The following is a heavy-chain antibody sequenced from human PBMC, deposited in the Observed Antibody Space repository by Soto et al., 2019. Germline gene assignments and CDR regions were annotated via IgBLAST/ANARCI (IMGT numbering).Heavy chain of an antibody. CDR3: ARDGSYYYDSSRNWFDP. CDR2: IYTSGST. J-gene: IGHJ5*02. CDR1: GGSISSYY. Sequence: QVQLQESGPGLVKPSETLSLTCTVSGGSISSYYWSWIRQPAGKGLEWIGRIYTSGSTNYNPSLKSRVTMSVDTSKNQFSLKLSSMTAADTAVYYCARDGSYYYDSSRNWFDPWGQGTLVTVSS. D-gene: IGHD3-22*01. V-gene: IGHV4-4*07.